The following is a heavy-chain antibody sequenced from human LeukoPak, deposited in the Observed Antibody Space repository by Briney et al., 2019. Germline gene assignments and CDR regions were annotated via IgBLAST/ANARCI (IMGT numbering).Heavy chain of an antibody. CDR2: IYHSGST. V-gene: IGHV4-38-2*02. CDR1: GYSISSGYY. D-gene: IGHD2-15*01. J-gene: IGHJ6*04. Sequence: SETLSLTCAVSGYSISSGYYWGWIRQPPGKGLEWIGSIYHSGSTYYNPSLKSRVTISVDTSKNQFSLKLSSVTAADTAVYYCARDRAPEDLDVWGKGTTVTVSS. CDR3: ARDRAPEDLDV.